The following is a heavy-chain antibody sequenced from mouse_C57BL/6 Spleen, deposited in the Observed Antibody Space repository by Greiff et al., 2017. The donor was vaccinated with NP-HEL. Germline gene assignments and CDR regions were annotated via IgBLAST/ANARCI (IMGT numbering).Heavy chain of an antibody. J-gene: IGHJ2*01. CDR3: ASDYDGANYFDY. Sequence: EVQLVESGAELVKPGASVKLSCTASGFNIKDYYMHWVKQRTEQGLEWIGRIDPEDGETKYAPKFQGKATITADTSSNTAYLQLSSLTSEDTAVYYCASDYDGANYFDYWGQGTTLTVSS. V-gene: IGHV14-2*01. CDR2: IDPEDGET. CDR1: GFNIKDYY. D-gene: IGHD2-4*01.